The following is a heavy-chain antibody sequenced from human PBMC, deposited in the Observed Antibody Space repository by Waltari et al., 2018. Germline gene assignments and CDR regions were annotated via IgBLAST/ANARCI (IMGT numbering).Heavy chain of an antibody. Sequence: QVQLVQSGAAVTKPGASVKVSCKVSGYTLPEFSMPWVRQAPAKGLEWMGGFDPEDGETIYAQKFQGRVTMTEDTSTDTAYMELSSLRSEDTAVYYCATMGDDSSGYYRYYFDYWGQGTLVTVSS. CDR1: GYTLPEFS. J-gene: IGHJ4*02. CDR3: ATMGDDSSGYYRYYFDY. V-gene: IGHV1-24*01. CDR2: FDPEDGET. D-gene: IGHD3-22*01.